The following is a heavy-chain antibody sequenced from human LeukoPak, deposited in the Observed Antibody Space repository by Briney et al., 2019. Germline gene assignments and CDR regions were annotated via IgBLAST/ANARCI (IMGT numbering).Heavy chain of an antibody. J-gene: IGHJ4*02. CDR2: IIPIFVTP. CDR1: GGTFSSYA. V-gene: IGHV1-69*06. CDR3: ARGVAGNVY. Sequence: SVKVSCKASGGTFSSYAVNWVRQAPGQGLEWVGRIIPIFVTPDYAQKFQGRVTITADKSTSTAYMELSSLKSEDTAVYYCARGVAGNVYWGQGSLVTVSS. D-gene: IGHD6-19*01.